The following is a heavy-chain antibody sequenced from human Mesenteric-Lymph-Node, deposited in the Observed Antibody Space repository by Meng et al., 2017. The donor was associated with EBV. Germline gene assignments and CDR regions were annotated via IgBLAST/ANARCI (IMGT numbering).Heavy chain of an antibody. Sequence: QLRASGPGLVQPSQHRSRTCCVSRDSISGGGYYWSWIRQPPGKGLEWIGYISYSGNTYYNTSLKRRLTISLDTSKNQFSLKLKSVTAADTAVYYCARALYSGYDYFDWGQGTLVTVSS. V-gene: IGHV4-30-4*01. D-gene: IGHD5-12*01. CDR2: ISYSGNT. CDR1: RDSISGGGYY. J-gene: IGHJ1*01. CDR3: ARALYSGYDYFD.